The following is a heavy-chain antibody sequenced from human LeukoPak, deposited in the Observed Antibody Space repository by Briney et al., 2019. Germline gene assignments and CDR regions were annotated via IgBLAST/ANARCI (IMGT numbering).Heavy chain of an antibody. D-gene: IGHD6-13*01. CDR2: ISSSSSAI. CDR3: ARDHKAAAGRDFDY. J-gene: IGHJ4*02. Sequence: GGSLRLSCAASGFTFSSYSMNWVRQAPGKGLEWVSYISSSSSAIYYADSVKGRFTISRDNAKNSLYLQMNGLRDEDTAVYYCARDHKAAAGRDFDYWGQGTLVTVSS. V-gene: IGHV3-48*02. CDR1: GFTFSSYS.